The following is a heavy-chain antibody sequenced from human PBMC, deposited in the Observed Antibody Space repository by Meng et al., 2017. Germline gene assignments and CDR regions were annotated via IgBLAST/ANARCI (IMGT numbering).Heavy chain of an antibody. Sequence: SETLSLTCTVSGYSISSGYYWGWIRQPPGKGLEWIGSIYHSGSTYYNPSLKSRVTISVDTSKNQFSLKLSSVTAADTAVYYCARADIVVVVAATPNSANWFDPWGQGTLVTVSS. CDR2: IYHSGST. CDR1: GYSISSGYY. D-gene: IGHD2-15*01. V-gene: IGHV4-38-2*02. J-gene: IGHJ5*02. CDR3: ARADIVVVVAATPNSANWFDP.